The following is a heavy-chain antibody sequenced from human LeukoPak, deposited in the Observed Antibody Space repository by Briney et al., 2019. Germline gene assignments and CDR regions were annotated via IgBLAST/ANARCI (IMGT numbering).Heavy chain of an antibody. Sequence: GGSLRLSCAASGFTFSSSAMSWVRQAPGKGLEWVLAISNNGGYTYYADSVQGRFTISRGNSKSTLCLQMNSLRAEDTAVYYCRCFADHYFDYWGQGTLVTVSS. D-gene: IGHD3-9*01. CDR3: RCFADHYFDY. V-gene: IGHV3-23*01. CDR2: ISNNGGYT. CDR1: GFTFSSSA. J-gene: IGHJ4*02.